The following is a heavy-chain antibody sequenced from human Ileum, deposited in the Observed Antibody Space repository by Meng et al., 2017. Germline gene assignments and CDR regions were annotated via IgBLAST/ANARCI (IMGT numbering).Heavy chain of an antibody. D-gene: IGHD3-16*01. Sequence: QVGLHEPGPGLWRHSGTLSLTCSISCGSVSSGSYYWTWIRQSPERGLEWIGYIPHSGTTNYTPSLKTTVTMSIDKSKNQFSLRLSSVTVADTAVYYCARVSIADYDQLDYWGQGILVTVSS. V-gene: IGHV4-61*01. CDR2: IPHSGTT. CDR1: CGSVSSGSYY. J-gene: IGHJ4*02. CDR3: ARVSIADYDQLDY.